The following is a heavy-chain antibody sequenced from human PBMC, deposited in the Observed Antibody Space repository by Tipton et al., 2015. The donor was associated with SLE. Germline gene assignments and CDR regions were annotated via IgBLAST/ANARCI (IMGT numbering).Heavy chain of an antibody. D-gene: IGHD5-18*01. CDR1: GFTFSSYE. V-gene: IGHV3-21*05. J-gene: IGHJ3*02. CDR3: TRSRAGGYSYADTVDI. CDR2: ISSSSSYI. Sequence: SLRLSCAASGFTFSSYEMHWVRLAPGKGLAWVSYISSSSSYIYYADSVKGRFTIFRDNAKNSLYLQMNSLRAEDTAVYYCTRSRAGGYSYADTVDIWGQGTMVTVSS.